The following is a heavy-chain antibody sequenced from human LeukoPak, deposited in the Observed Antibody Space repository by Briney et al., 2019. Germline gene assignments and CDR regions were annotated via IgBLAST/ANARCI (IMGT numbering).Heavy chain of an antibody. J-gene: IGHJ4*02. Sequence: GGSLRLSCAASGFTFSSYGMHWVRQAPGKGLEWVAFIRYDGSNKYYADSVKGRFTISRDNSKNTLYLQMNSLRAEDTAVYYCAKDGRGAPTGGDYFDYWGQGTLVTVSS. CDR1: GFTFSSYG. V-gene: IGHV3-30*02. CDR3: AKDGRGAPTGGDYFDY. CDR2: IRYDGSNK. D-gene: IGHD3-10*01.